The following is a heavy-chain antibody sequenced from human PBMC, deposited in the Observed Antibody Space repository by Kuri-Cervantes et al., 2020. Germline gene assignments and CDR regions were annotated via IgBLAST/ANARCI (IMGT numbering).Heavy chain of an antibody. D-gene: IGHD4-17*01. Sequence: GGSLRLSCAASGFTFGSYGVHWVRQAPGKGLEWVAVIWYDGSNKYYADSVKGRFTISRDNSKNTLYLQMNSLRAEDTAVYYCARAADDDYGDGALGDIWGQGTMVTVSS. CDR1: GFTFGSYG. CDR3: ARAADDDYGDGALGDI. CDR2: IWYDGSNK. J-gene: IGHJ3*02. V-gene: IGHV3-33*01.